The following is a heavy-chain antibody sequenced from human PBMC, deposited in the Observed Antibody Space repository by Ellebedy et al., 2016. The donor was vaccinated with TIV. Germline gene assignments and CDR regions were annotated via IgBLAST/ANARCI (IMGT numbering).Heavy chain of an antibody. D-gene: IGHD3-22*01. CDR3: ARVFYYDSSGYSQKTPYDAFDI. CDR2: ISSSSSYI. V-gene: IGHV3-21*01. CDR1: GFTFSSYS. Sequence: PGGSLRLSCAASGFTFSSYSMNWVRQAPGKGLEWVSSISSSSSYIYYADSVKGRFTISRDNAKNSLYLQMNSLRAKDTAVYYCARVFYYDSSGYSQKTPYDAFDIWGQGTMVTVSS. J-gene: IGHJ3*02.